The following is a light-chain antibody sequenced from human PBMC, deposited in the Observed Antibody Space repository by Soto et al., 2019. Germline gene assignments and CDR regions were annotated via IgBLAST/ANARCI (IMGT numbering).Light chain of an antibody. Sequence: DIQVTQSPSSLSASVGDRVTITCRASQSISTYLNWYQQRPGKAPKLLIYAASNLQSGVPSRFGGSGSGTDFPLTISSLQAEDVATYYCQQSYSSPRTFGQGTKVEIK. V-gene: IGKV1-39*01. J-gene: IGKJ1*01. CDR2: AAS. CDR3: QQSYSSPRT. CDR1: QSISTY.